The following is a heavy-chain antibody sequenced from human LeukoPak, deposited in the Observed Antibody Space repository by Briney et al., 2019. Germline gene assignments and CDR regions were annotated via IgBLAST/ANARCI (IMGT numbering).Heavy chain of an antibody. J-gene: IGHJ6*02. D-gene: IGHD3-10*01. Sequence: GGSLRPSCAASGFTFSSYVMSWVRQAPGKGPEWVSGISGSGHTTYYADSVKGRFTISRDNSKNTLYLQMNSLRAEDTAVYYCARSLLWFGDYYGMDVWGQGTTVTVSS. CDR3: ARSLLWFGDYYGMDV. CDR1: GFTFSSYV. V-gene: IGHV3-23*01. CDR2: ISGSGHTT.